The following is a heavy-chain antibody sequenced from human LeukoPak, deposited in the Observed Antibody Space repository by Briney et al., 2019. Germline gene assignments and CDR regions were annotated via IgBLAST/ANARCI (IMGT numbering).Heavy chain of an antibody. V-gene: IGHV4-34*01. CDR2: INQSGTT. Sequence: SETLSLTCAIYGGSFSDNYWSWIRQPPGKGLEWIGEINQSGTTNYNPSLKSPVTISVDTSTNQFSLKLSSVTAADTAVYYCARTSKSPYDYVWGSDQLPYLVDYWGQGTLVTVPS. CDR3: ARTSKSPYDYVWGSDQLPYLVDY. D-gene: IGHD3-16*02. J-gene: IGHJ4*02. CDR1: GGSFSDNY.